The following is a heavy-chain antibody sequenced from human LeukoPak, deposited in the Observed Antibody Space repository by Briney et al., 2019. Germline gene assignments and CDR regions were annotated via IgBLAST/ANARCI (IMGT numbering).Heavy chain of an antibody. CDR3: SRDTFGGQDA. V-gene: IGHV3-74*01. CDR2: ISPDGTTT. D-gene: IGHD4-23*01. Sequence: GGSLRLSCAASGFTFSSNWMHRVRQAPGKGLVWVSRISPDGTTTTYADSVKGRFTISRDSAENTLFLQMNSLRAEDTAVYYCSRDTFGGQDAWGQGTLVTVSS. J-gene: IGHJ5*02. CDR1: GFTFSSNW.